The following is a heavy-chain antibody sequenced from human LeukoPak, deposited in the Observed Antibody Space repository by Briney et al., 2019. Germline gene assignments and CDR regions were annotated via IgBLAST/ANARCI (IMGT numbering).Heavy chain of an antibody. CDR1: GGSFSGYY. J-gene: IGHJ4*02. D-gene: IGHD1-1*01. V-gene: IGHV4-34*01. Sequence: SETLSLTCAVYGGSFSGYYWSWIRQPPGKGLEWIGEINHSGSTNYNPSLKSRVTISVDTSKNQFSLKLSSVTAADTAVYYCARGQLIIDYWGQGTLVTVSS. CDR2: INHSGST. CDR3: ARGQLIIDY.